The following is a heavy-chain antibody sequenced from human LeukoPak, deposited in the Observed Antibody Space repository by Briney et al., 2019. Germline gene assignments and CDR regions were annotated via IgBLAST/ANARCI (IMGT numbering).Heavy chain of an antibody. CDR1: GFTFSSYG. D-gene: IGHD3-9*01. CDR3: AKSIRYFDWPLFDY. V-gene: IGHV3-30*02. J-gene: IGHJ4*02. Sequence: GGSLRLSCAASGFTFSSYGMHWVRQAPGKGLEWVAFIRYDGSNKYYADSVKGRFTISRDNFKNTLYLQMNSLRAEDTAVYYCAKSIRYFDWPLFDYWGQGTLVTVSS. CDR2: IRYDGSNK.